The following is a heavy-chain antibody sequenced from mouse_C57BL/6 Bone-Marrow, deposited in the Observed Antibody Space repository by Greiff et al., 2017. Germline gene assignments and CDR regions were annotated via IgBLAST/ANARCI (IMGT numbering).Heavy chain of an antibody. Sequence: VQLQQSGAELVKPGASVKMSCKASGYTFTTYPIEWMKQNHGKSLEWIGNFHPYNDDTKYNEKFKGKATLTVEKSSSTVYLELSRLTSDDSVVYYCARKGSSYQAWFAYWGQGTLVTVSA. CDR1: GYTFTTYP. D-gene: IGHD1-1*01. J-gene: IGHJ3*01. V-gene: IGHV1-47*01. CDR3: ARKGSSYQAWFAY. CDR2: FHPYNDDT.